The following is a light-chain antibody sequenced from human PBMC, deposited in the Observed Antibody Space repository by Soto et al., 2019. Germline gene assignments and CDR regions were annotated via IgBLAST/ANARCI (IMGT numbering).Light chain of an antibody. J-gene: IGKJ2*01. CDR1: QSVNSN. CDR3: QQYINWPYT. CDR2: GAS. V-gene: IGKV3-15*01. Sequence: EIVMMQSPATLSVSPGERATLSCRASQSVNSNLAWYQQKPGQAPRLLIYGASARATGFPARFSGSGSGTEFTLTISSLQSEDFAVYYCQQYINWPYTFGQGTKVDIK.